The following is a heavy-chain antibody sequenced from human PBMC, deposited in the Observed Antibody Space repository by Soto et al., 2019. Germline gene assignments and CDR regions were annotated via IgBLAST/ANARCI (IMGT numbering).Heavy chain of an antibody. Sequence: GGSLRLSCAASGFTFSSYAMHWVRQAPGKGLEWVAVISYDGSNKYYADSVKGRFTISRDNSKNTLYLQMNSLRAEDTAVYYCAREGGLYDYVWGSYRPFDYWGQGTLVTVSS. V-gene: IGHV3-30-3*01. D-gene: IGHD3-16*02. CDR2: ISYDGSNK. J-gene: IGHJ4*02. CDR3: AREGGLYDYVWGSYRPFDY. CDR1: GFTFSSYA.